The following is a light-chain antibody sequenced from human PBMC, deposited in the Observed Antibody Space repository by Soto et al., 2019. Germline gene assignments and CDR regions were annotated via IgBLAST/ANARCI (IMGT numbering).Light chain of an antibody. CDR1: TSDLGGYEY. CDR3: SSLAGSNIWV. CDR2: EVN. Sequence: QSVLTQPPSASGSPGQSVTISCTGSTSDLGGYEYVSWYQQHPGKAPKLMIFEVNKRPSGVQNRFSGSKSGNTASLTVSGLQSEDEASYYCSSLAGSNIWVFGGGTKVTVL. V-gene: IGLV2-8*01. J-gene: IGLJ3*02.